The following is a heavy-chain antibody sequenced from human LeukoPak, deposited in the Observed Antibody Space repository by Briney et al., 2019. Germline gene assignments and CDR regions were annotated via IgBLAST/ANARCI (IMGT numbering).Heavy chain of an antibody. V-gene: IGHV1-69*04. CDR3: ARDGISTGYLYYFDY. CDR1: GGTFSSYA. D-gene: IGHD3-9*01. J-gene: IGHJ4*02. Sequence: ASVKVSCKASGGTFSSYAISWVRQAPGQGREWMGRIIPILGIANYAQKLQGRVTMTTDTSTSTAYMELRSLRADDTAVYYCARDGISTGYLYYFDYWGRGTLVTVSS. CDR2: IIPILGIA.